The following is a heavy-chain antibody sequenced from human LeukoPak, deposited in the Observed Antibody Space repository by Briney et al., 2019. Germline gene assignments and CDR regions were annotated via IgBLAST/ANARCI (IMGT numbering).Heavy chain of an antibody. Sequence: PSETLSLTCIVSGGSISGYYWSWIRQPPGKGLEWIGYISYSGNSNYNPSLKSRVTLSLDTSKNQFSLKLSSVTAADTAVYYCARDASPRSLDYYYYGLDVWGRGTTVTVSS. CDR3: ARDASPRSLDYYYYGLDV. J-gene: IGHJ6*02. CDR2: ISYSGNS. CDR1: GGSISGYY. D-gene: IGHD2-15*01. V-gene: IGHV4-59*01.